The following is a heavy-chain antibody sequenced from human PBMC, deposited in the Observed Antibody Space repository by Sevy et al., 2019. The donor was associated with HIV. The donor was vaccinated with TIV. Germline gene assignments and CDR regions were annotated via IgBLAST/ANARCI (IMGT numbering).Heavy chain of an antibody. CDR1: GYTFTSYG. CDR2: ISAYNGNT. Sequence: ASVKVSCKASGYTFTSYGISWVRQAPGQGLEWMGWISAYNGNTNYAQKLQGRVTMTTDTSTSTAYMELRSLRSDDTAVYYCARARVSGYYYYYMDVWGKGTTVTVSS. V-gene: IGHV1-18*01. J-gene: IGHJ6*03. CDR3: ARARVSGYYYYYMDV.